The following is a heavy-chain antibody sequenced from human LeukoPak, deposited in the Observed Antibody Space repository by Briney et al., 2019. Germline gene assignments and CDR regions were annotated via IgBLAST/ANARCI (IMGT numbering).Heavy chain of an antibody. D-gene: IGHD3-10*01. CDR2: IYYSGST. CDR3: ARAYYYGSGSYSEYYYYYYMDV. V-gene: IGHV4-59*11. J-gene: IGHJ6*03. CDR1: GGSISSHY. Sequence: SEPLSLPCPVPGGSISSHYWSWIRQPPGKGLEWIGYIYYSGSTNYNPSLKSRVTISVDTSKNQFPLKLSSVTAADTAVYYCARAYYYGSGSYSEYYYYYYMDVWGKGTTVSVSS.